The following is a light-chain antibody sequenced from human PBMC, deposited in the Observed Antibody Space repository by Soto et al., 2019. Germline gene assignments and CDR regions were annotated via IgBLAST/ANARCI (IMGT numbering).Light chain of an antibody. CDR3: QQRQYWPPIT. J-gene: IGKJ5*01. V-gene: IGKV3-11*01. CDR2: DAS. Sequence: EIGLTQSPATLSLSPGERATLSCRASLDVNSYLAWYQQKTGQAPRLLIYDASNRADGIPARFSGSGSGTDFTLTISSLEPEDFAIYYCQQRQYWPPITFGQGTRLEIK. CDR1: LDVNSY.